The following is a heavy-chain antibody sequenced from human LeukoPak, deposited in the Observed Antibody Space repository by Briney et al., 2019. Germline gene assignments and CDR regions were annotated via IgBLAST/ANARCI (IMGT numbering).Heavy chain of an antibody. D-gene: IGHD3-3*01. CDR1: GGSISSGGYY. J-gene: IGHJ4*02. Sequence: PSQTLSLTCTVSGGSISSGGYYWSWIRQHPGKGLEWIGYIYYSGSTYYNPSLKSRVTISVDTSKNQFSLKLSSVTAADTAVYYCARELYDFWSGPKIDYWGQGTLVTVSS. CDR2: IYYSGST. V-gene: IGHV4-31*03. CDR3: ARELYDFWSGPKIDY.